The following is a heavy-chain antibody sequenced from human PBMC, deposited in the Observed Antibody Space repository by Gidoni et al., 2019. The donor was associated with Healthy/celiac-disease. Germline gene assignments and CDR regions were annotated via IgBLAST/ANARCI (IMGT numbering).Heavy chain of an antibody. Sequence: EVQLVESGGGLVQPGRSLRLSCTASGFTFGDYAMSWVRQAPGKGLEWVGFIRSKAYGGTTEYAASVKGRFTISRDDSKSIAYLQMNSLKTEDTAVYYCTRDTALGFDYWGQGTLVTVSS. CDR3: TRDTALGFDY. V-gene: IGHV3-49*04. J-gene: IGHJ4*02. D-gene: IGHD4-17*01. CDR1: GFTFGDYA. CDR2: IRSKAYGGTT.